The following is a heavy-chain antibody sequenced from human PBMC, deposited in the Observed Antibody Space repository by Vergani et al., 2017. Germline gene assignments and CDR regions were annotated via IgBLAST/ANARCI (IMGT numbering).Heavy chain of an antibody. CDR3: AKDIGDLWFGELLSYLDY. CDR1: GFTFDDYA. J-gene: IGHJ4*02. V-gene: IGHV3-9*01. D-gene: IGHD3-10*01. CDR2: ISWNSGSI. Sequence: EVQLVESGGGLVQPGRSLRLSCAASGFTFDDYAMHWVRQAPGKGLEWVSGISWNSGSIGYADSVKGRFTISRDNAKNSLYLQMNSLRAEDTALYYCAKDIGDLWFGELLSYLDYWGQGTLVTVSS.